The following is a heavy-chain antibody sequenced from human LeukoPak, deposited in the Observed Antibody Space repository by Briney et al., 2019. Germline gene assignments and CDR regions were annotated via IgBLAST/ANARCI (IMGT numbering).Heavy chain of an antibody. Sequence: AASVKVSCKASGYTFTSYDINWVRQATGQGLEWMGWMNPNSGNTGYAQKFQGRVTMTRNTSISTAYMELSSLRSEDTAVYYCARAIPNNYYDSSGHNFDYWGRGTLVTVSP. V-gene: IGHV1-8*01. CDR1: GYTFTSYD. CDR3: ARAIPNNYYDSSGHNFDY. J-gene: IGHJ4*02. CDR2: MNPNSGNT. D-gene: IGHD3-22*01.